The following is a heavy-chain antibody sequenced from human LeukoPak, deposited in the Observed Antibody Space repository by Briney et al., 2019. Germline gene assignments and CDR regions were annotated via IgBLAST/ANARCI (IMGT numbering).Heavy chain of an antibody. CDR2: ISSSSSYI. D-gene: IGHD2-15*01. CDR3: ARYCSRYCSGGSCYSGAFDI. CDR1: GFAFSSYS. Sequence: PGGSLRLSCAASGFAFSSYSMNWVRQAPGKGLVWVSSISSSSSYIYYADSVKGRFTISRDNAKNSLYLQMNSLRAEDTAVYYCARYCSRYCSGGSCYSGAFDIWGQGTMVTVSS. V-gene: IGHV3-21*01. J-gene: IGHJ3*02.